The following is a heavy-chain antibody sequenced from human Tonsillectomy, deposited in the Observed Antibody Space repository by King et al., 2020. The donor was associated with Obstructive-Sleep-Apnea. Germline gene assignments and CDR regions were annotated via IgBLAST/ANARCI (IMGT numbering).Heavy chain of an antibody. Sequence: VQLVESGGGLVKPGGSLRVSCAVSGITFRDAWMSWVRQAPGKGLEGVGRIKSQGGGGTTEYAAPVKGRFIISREDSKNTMYLPMNILKIEDTAVYYCTWMTTVTTIDFWGQGTQVTVSS. D-gene: IGHD4-17*01. CDR2: IKSQGGGGTT. J-gene: IGHJ4*02. CDR1: GITFRDAW. CDR3: TWMTTVTTIDF. V-gene: IGHV3-15*01.